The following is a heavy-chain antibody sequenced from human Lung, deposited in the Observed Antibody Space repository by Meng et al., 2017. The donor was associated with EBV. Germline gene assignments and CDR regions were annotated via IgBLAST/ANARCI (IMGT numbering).Heavy chain of an antibody. CDR3: ARLRLVWMFDY. V-gene: IGHV4-31*03. CDR2: IYYSGST. Sequence: QVQLQESGPGLVKPYQTLSLTFTVPGGSVDSGAYYWSWSRQRPGKGLEWIGYIYYSGSTFYTPSLKSRATLSVDTSKNQFSLKLNSVTAADTAVYYCARLRLVWMFDYWGQGALVTVSS. J-gene: IGHJ4*02. CDR1: GGSVDSGAYY. D-gene: IGHD6-19*01.